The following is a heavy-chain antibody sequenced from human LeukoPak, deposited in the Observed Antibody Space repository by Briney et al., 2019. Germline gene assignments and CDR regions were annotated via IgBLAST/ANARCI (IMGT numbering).Heavy chain of an antibody. CDR1: GYSISSGYY. CDR3: ARENSVSCYKDY. CDR2: FYHNGNT. Sequence: SETLSLTCAVSGYSISSGYYWGWIRQPPGKGLEWIGSFYHNGNTYYNPSLKGRVTISVDTSKNQFSLKLSSVTAADTAVYYCARENSVSCYKDYWGQGTLVTVSS. J-gene: IGHJ4*02. V-gene: IGHV4-38-2*02. D-gene: IGHD2-2*02.